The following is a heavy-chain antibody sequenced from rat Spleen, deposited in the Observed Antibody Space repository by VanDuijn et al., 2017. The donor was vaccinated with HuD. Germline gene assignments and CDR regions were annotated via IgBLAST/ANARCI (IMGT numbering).Heavy chain of an antibody. CDR1: GFTFSDYY. J-gene: IGHJ3*01. CDR2: ISQEGSRT. V-gene: IGHV5-22*01. CDR3: ARHRAYWFAY. Sequence: EVQLVESGGGLVQPGRSLKLSCAVSGFTFSDYYMAWVRQAPKKGLEWVASISQEGSRTYYGDSVKGRFTISRDNAKSTLYLQMNSLRSEDTATYYCARHRAYWFAYWGQGTLVTVSS.